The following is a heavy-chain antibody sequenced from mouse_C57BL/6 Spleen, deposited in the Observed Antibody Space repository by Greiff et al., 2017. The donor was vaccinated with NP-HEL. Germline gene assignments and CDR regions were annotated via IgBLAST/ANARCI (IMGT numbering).Heavy chain of an antibody. CDR1: GFTFSDYG. J-gene: IGHJ1*03. D-gene: IGHD1-1*01. V-gene: IGHV5-17*01. CDR3: ARPLLLRYFDV. Sequence: EVKLMESGGGLVKPGGSLKLSCAASGFTFSDYGMHWVRQAPEKGLEWVAYISSGSSTIYYADTVKGRFTISRDNAKNTLFLQMTSLRSEDTAMYYCARPLLLRYFDVWGTGTTVTVSS. CDR2: ISSGSSTI.